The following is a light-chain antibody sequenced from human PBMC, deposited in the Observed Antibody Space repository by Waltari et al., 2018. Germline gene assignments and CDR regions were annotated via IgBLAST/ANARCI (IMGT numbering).Light chain of an antibody. Sequence: QSALTQPPSVSGSPGQSVTISCPGTNSDVGSHDRVPWFQQFPGTAPKLLIYEVINRPSGVPDRFSASKSGNTASLTISGLQGEDEGDYYCISFTTTSTWVFGGGTKVTVL. CDR1: NSDVGSHDR. V-gene: IGLV2-18*02. J-gene: IGLJ3*02. CDR2: EVI. CDR3: ISFTTTSTWV.